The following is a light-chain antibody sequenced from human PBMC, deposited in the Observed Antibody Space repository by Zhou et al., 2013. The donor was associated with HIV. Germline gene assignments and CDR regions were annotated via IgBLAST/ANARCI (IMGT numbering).Light chain of an antibody. Sequence: EIVLTQSPGTLSLSPGERATLSCRASQSVSSSYLAWYQQKPGQAPRLLIYSVSNRATGIPDRFSGSGSGTDFTLTISRLEPEDFAVYYCQQYGTSQTFGQGTKVEIK. V-gene: IGKV3-20*01. CDR2: SVS. CDR3: QQYGTSQT. CDR1: QSVSSSY. J-gene: IGKJ1*01.